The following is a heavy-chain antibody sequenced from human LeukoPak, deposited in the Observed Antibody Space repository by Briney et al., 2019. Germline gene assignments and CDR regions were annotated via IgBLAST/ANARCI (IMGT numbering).Heavy chain of an antibody. Sequence: ASVKVSCKGSGCTFTIYGISWVRHAPGQGLEWMGWISAYNGNTKYAQKLQGRVTMTTDTSTSTAYMELRSLRSDDTAVYYCARDSADLDYYGSGSYWWGQGTLVTVSS. V-gene: IGHV1-18*01. CDR1: GCTFTIYG. CDR3: ARDSADLDYYGSGSYW. J-gene: IGHJ4*02. D-gene: IGHD3-10*01. CDR2: ISAYNGNT.